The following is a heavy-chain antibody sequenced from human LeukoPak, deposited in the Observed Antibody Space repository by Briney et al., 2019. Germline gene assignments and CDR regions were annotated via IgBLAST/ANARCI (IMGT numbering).Heavy chain of an antibody. D-gene: IGHD6-13*01. CDR2: IYYSGST. Sequence: SETLSLTCTVSGGSISSYYWSWIRQPPGKGLEWIGYIYYSGSTNYNPSLKSRVTISVDTSKNQFSLKLSSVTAADTAVYYCAREKRIAAAGPPPRWFDPWGQGTLVTVSS. J-gene: IGHJ5*02. V-gene: IGHV4-59*01. CDR1: GGSISSYY. CDR3: AREKRIAAAGPPPRWFDP.